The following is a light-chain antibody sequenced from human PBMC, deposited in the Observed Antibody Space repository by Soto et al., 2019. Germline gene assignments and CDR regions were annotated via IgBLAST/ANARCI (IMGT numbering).Light chain of an antibody. CDR2: DVS. CDR3: SSYTSSSTPHVV. CDR1: SSDVGGYNY. Sequence: QSALTQPASVSGSPGQSITISCTGTSSDVGGYNYVSWYQQHPGKAPKLMIYDVSNRPSGVSNRFSGSKSGNTASLTISALQAEDEADYYCSSYTSSSTPHVVFGGGTKLTVL. V-gene: IGLV2-14*01. J-gene: IGLJ2*01.